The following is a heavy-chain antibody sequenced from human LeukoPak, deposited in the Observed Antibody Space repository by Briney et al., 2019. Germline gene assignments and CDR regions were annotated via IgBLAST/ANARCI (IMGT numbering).Heavy chain of an antibody. CDR1: GRSITPSMDY. CDR3: ARHTRPGYSGYDNAYDI. V-gene: IGHV4-39*01. D-gene: IGHD5-12*01. J-gene: IGHJ3*02. CDR2: LYYSGSN. Sequence: SETLCLTCPGPGRSITPSMDYCAWLRQPPGKGLDWIGDLYYSGSNHYNPSLKSRITIAVDKSKNQFSLKLNSVTAADTAVYYCARHTRPGYSGYDNAYDIWGQGTMVTVSS.